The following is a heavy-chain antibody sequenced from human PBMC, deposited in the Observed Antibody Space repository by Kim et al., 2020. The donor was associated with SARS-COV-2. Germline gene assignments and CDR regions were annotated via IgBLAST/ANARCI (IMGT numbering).Heavy chain of an antibody. CDR1: GFTFGDYA. Sequence: GGSLRLSCTASGFTFGDYAMSWVRQAPGKGLEWVGFIRSKAYGGTTEYAASVKGRFTISRDDSKSIAYLQMNSLKTEDTAVYYCTRWYSSSWWGSYYFDYWGQGTLVTVSS. CDR3: TRWYSSSWWGSYYFDY. J-gene: IGHJ4*02. V-gene: IGHV3-49*04. D-gene: IGHD6-13*01. CDR2: IRSKAYGGTT.